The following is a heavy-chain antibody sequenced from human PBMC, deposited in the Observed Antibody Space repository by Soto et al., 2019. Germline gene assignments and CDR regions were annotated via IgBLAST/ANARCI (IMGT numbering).Heavy chain of an antibody. CDR3: AREGVAPYYYYGMDV. J-gene: IGHJ6*02. Sequence: VKVSCKASGYTFTSYGISWVRQAPGQGLEWMGWISAYNGNTNYAQMLQGRVTMTTDTSTSTAYMELRSLRSDDTAVYYCAREGVAPYYYYGMDVWGQGTTVTVSS. V-gene: IGHV1-18*01. CDR1: GYTFTSYG. CDR2: ISAYNGNT. D-gene: IGHD5-12*01.